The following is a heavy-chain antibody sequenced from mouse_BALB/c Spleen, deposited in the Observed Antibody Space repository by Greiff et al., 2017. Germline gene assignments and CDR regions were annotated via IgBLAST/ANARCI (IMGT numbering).Heavy chain of an antibody. D-gene: IGHD4-1*02. CDR2: INPSTGYT. Sequence: VHLVESGAELAKPGASVKMSCKASGYTFTSYWMHWVKQRPGQGLEWIGYINPSTGYTEYNQKFKDKATLTADKSSSTAYMQLSSLTSEDSAVYYCARPTGTWYFDYWGQGTTLTVSS. J-gene: IGHJ2*01. CDR1: GYTFTSYW. V-gene: IGHV1-7*01. CDR3: ARPTGTWYFDY.